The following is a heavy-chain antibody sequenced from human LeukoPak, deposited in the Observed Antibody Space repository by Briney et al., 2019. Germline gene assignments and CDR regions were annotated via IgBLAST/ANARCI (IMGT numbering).Heavy chain of an antibody. CDR2: ISYDGSNK. V-gene: IGHV3-30-3*01. J-gene: IGHJ4*02. D-gene: IGHD3-22*01. CDR3: ARDNHYDSSGYYPDY. Sequence: GRSLRLSCAASGFTFSSYAMHWVRQAPGKGLEWVAVISYDGSNKYYADSVKGRFTISRDNSKNTLYLQMSSLRAEDTAVYYCARDNHYDSSGYYPDYWGQGTPVTVSS. CDR1: GFTFSSYA.